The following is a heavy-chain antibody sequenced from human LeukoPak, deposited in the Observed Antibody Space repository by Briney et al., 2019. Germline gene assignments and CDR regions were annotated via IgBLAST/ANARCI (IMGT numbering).Heavy chain of an antibody. Sequence: TGGSLRLSCAASGFTFSTYAMHWVRQAPGRGLEWVALISYDGSNKNQADSVRGRFIISRDNSKNTLYLQMNGLRTEDTAVYYCAKSAGYCSGGSCALFDYWGQGTLVTVSS. J-gene: IGHJ4*02. CDR2: ISYDGSNK. CDR1: GFTFSTYA. CDR3: AKSAGYCSGGSCALFDY. V-gene: IGHV3-30*18. D-gene: IGHD2-15*01.